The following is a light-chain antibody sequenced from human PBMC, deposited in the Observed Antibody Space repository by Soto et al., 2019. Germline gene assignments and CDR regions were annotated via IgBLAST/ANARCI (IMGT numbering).Light chain of an antibody. J-gene: IGKJ2*01. CDR1: QSINSY. CDR2: GAS. Sequence: DIPMTQSPSSLSASVGDRVTITCRASQSINSYLNWYQQKPGKAPKLLIYGASSLQSGFPSRFSGSGSGTDFTLTISSLQPEDFATYYCQQSNSSPSTFGQGTKLEIK. V-gene: IGKV1-39*01. CDR3: QQSNSSPST.